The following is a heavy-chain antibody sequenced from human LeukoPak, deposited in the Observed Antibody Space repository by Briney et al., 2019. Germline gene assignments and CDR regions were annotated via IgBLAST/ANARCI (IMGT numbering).Heavy chain of an antibody. J-gene: IGHJ5*02. D-gene: IGHD4-17*01. CDR3: ARANTYGDYTRGWFDP. CDR1: GGCISSYY. V-gene: IGHV4-59*12. Sequence: PSETLSLTCTISGGCISSYYWSWIRQPPGKGLEWLGHIYYSGSTYYNPSLKSRVTISVDTSKKQFSLKVSSVTAADTAVYYCARANTYGDYTRGWFDPWGQGTLVTVSS. CDR2: IYYSGST.